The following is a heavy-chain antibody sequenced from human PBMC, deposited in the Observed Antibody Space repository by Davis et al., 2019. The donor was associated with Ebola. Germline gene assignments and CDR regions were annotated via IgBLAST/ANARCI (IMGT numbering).Heavy chain of an antibody. J-gene: IGHJ4*02. CDR2: ISGSGGST. V-gene: IGHV3-23*01. CDR1: GFTFSSYA. CDR3: AKASRQWQQFDY. D-gene: IGHD6-19*01. Sequence: GGSLRLSCAASGFTFSSYAMSWVRQAPGKGLEWVSAISGSGGSTYYADSVKGRFTIPRDNSKNTLYLQMNSLRAEDTAVYYCAKASRQWQQFDYWGQGTLVTVSS.